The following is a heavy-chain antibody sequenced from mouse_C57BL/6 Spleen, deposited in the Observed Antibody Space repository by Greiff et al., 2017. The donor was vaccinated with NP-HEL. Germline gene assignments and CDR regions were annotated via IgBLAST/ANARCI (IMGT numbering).Heavy chain of an antibody. CDR1: GYTFTSYW. V-gene: IGHV1-52*01. CDR2: IDPSDSET. D-gene: IGHD2-3*01. Sequence: QVQLKESGAELVRPGSSVKLSCKASGYTFTSYWMHWVKQRPIQGLEWIGNIDPSDSETHYNQKFKDKATLTVDKSSSTAYMQLSSLTSEDSAVYYCARGGIYDGYYEGVDYWGQGTTLTVSS. CDR3: ARGGIYDGYYEGVDY. J-gene: IGHJ2*01.